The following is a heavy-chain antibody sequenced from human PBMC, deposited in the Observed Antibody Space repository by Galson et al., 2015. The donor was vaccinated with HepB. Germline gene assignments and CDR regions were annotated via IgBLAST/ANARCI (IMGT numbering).Heavy chain of an antibody. D-gene: IGHD3-10*01. Sequence: SLRLSCAASGFTFDDYAMHWVRQAPGKGLEWVSGISWNSGSIGYADSVKGRFTISRDNAKNSLYQQMNSLRAEDTALYYCAKDIGAYYYGSGAPFDPWGQGTLVTVSS. CDR3: AKDIGAYYYGSGAPFDP. V-gene: IGHV3-9*01. CDR2: ISWNSGSI. CDR1: GFTFDDYA. J-gene: IGHJ5*02.